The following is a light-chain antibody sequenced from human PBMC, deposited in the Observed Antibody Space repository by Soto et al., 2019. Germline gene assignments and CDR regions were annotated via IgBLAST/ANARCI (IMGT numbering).Light chain of an antibody. CDR3: QQYGSSPRIT. V-gene: IGKV3-20*01. Sequence: EIVLTQSPATLSVSPGERATLSCRASQSVSSYLAWYQHKPGQAPRLLLYDTSNRATGIPARFSGSGSGTDFTLTISRLEPEDFAVYYCQQYGSSPRITFGQGTRLEIK. J-gene: IGKJ5*01. CDR2: DTS. CDR1: QSVSSY.